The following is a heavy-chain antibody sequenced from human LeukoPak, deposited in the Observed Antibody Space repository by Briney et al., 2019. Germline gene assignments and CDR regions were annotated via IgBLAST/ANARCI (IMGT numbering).Heavy chain of an antibody. CDR3: ARESWSDSVAFDI. J-gene: IGHJ3*02. Sequence: GGSLRLSCAASGFNFSSYAMHWVRQAPGEGLEWVGLISYGGIDKSYADSVKGRFTTSRDSSKRTLYLQMNSLRAEDTAMYYCARESWSDSVAFDIWGLGTMVIVSS. D-gene: IGHD3-3*01. CDR2: ISYGGIDK. V-gene: IGHV3-30*04. CDR1: GFNFSSYA.